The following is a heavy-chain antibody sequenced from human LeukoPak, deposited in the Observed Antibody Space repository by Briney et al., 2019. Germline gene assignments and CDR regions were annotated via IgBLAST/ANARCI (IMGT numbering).Heavy chain of an antibody. Sequence: SETLSLTCTVSGGSITTYYWSWIRQPPGKALERIGYIYYSGSTNYNPSLKSRVTISIDTSKNQFSLKLSSVTAADTAVYYCARVPPLPRPYIGYDYYFDYWGQGTLVIVSS. CDR1: GGSITTYY. CDR2: IYYSGST. D-gene: IGHD5-12*01. J-gene: IGHJ4*02. CDR3: ARVPPLPRPYIGYDYYFDY. V-gene: IGHV4-59*01.